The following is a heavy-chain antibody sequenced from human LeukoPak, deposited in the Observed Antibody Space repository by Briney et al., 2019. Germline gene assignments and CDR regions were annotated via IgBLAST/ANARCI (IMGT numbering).Heavy chain of an antibody. V-gene: IGHV3-21*01. D-gene: IGHD3-10*01. Sequence: GGSLRLSCAASGFTFSSYTMSWVRPAPGKGLEWVSSISSSSSYIYYADSVKDRFTISRDNAKNSLYLQMNSQRAEDTAVYYCARDGKADYYGSGTPPRYWYFDLWGRGTLVTVSS. CDR2: ISSSSSYI. CDR3: ARDGKADYYGSGTPPRYWYFDL. CDR1: GFTFSSYT. J-gene: IGHJ2*01.